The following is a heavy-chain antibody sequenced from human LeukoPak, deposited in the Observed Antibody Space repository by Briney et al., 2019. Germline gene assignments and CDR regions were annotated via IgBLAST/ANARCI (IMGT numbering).Heavy chain of an antibody. CDR2: INPNSGGT. CDR1: GYTFTGYY. Sequence: ASVKVSCKASGYTFTGYYMHWVRQAPGQGLEWTGWINPNSGGTNYAQKFQGRVTMTRDTSISTAYTELSRLRSDDTAVYYCARGPRSSSSPTSHPPEYWGQGTLVTVSS. J-gene: IGHJ4*02. CDR3: ARGPRSSSSPTSHPPEY. D-gene: IGHD6-6*01. V-gene: IGHV1-2*02.